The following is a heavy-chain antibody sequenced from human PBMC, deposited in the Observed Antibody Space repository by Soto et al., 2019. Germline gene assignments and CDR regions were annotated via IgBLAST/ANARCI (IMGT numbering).Heavy chain of an antibody. CDR3: ARCPPYCSGGSCGAY. CDR2: IYQNGNT. J-gene: IGHJ4*02. D-gene: IGHD2-15*01. V-gene: IGHV4-30-2*01. Sequence: QLQLQESGSGLVKPSQTLSLTCAVSGGSISSGGYSWSWIRQPPGKGLEWIGYIYQNGNTYYNPSPKXRXTXXVDRSKNQFSLMLSSVTAADTAVYYCARCPPYCSGGSCGAYWGQGTLDTVSS. CDR1: GGSISSGGYS.